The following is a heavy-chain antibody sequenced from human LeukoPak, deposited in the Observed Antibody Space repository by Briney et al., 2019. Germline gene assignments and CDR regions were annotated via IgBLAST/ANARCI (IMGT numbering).Heavy chain of an antibody. CDR2: LYYSGST. V-gene: IGHV4-59*08. Sequence: SETLSLTCTVSGDSISGNYWTWIRQPPGKGLEWIGYLYYSGSTNYNASLKSRVTISVDTSKNQFSLKLSSVTAADTAVYYCARLGDGDNLRYFDYGGQGTLATVSS. CDR3: ARLGDGDNLRYFDY. J-gene: IGHJ4*02. D-gene: IGHD5-24*01. CDR1: GDSISGNY.